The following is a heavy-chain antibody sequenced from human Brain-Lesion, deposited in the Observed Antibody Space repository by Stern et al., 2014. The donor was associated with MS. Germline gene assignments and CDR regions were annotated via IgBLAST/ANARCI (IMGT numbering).Heavy chain of an antibody. CDR2: IFPRDSNT. V-gene: IGHV5-51*03. J-gene: IGHJ4*02. CDR3: ARSPATPSGYDRFDY. CDR1: GYLFDDYW. Sequence: EVQLVESGAEVKKPGESLKISCEASGYLFDDYWIGWVRQMSGRGLELVAIIFPRDSNTRYSPSVQGQVPISADKSISTAYLQWSSLKAWDTAMYYCARSPATPSGYDRFDYWGQGALVTVSS. D-gene: IGHD5-12*01.